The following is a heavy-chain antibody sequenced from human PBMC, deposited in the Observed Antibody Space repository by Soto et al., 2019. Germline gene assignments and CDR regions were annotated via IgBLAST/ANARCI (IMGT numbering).Heavy chain of an antibody. V-gene: IGHV1-46*01. CDR2: INPRGGST. J-gene: IGHJ4*02. CDR1: GYTFTAYF. CDR3: ARAPFSSSSFFFDY. Sequence: QVQVVQSGSEVKKPGASVRVSCKASGYTFTAYFMHWVRQAPGQGLEWIGIINPRGGSTNYAQKFQGRAAMTWDTSTSTVYMDLSSLRSDDTAVYFCARAPFSSSSFFFDYWGQGTLVTVSS. D-gene: IGHD6-6*01.